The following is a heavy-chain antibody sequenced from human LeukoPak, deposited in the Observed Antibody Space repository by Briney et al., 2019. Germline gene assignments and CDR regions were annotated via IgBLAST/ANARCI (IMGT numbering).Heavy chain of an antibody. D-gene: IGHD2-21*02. CDR3: ARDHSNEMCGDDCFASWFDP. Sequence: ASVKVSCKTSGYTFRRHWIHWVRQAPGQGLEWMGIINPNDDDTDLAQKFQVRVTMTTDTSTSTVYMELSSLTSEDTAVYYCARDHSNEMCGDDCFASWFDPWGQGTLVTVSS. J-gene: IGHJ5*02. CDR1: GYTFRRHW. CDR2: INPNDDDT. V-gene: IGHV1-46*01.